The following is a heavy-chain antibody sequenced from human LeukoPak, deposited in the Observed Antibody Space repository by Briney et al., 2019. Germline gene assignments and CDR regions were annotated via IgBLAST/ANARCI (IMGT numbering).Heavy chain of an antibody. CDR3: AKVENYYDSSGYFDY. V-gene: IGHV3-23*01. CDR1: GFTFSSHG. Sequence: GGSLRLSCAASGFTFSSHGMNWVRQAPGKGLEWVSGISPSGGITYYTDSVKGRFTISRDNSKNTLYLQMNSLRAEDTAVYYCAKVENYYDSSGYFDYWGQGTLVTVSS. J-gene: IGHJ4*02. CDR2: ISPSGGIT. D-gene: IGHD3-22*01.